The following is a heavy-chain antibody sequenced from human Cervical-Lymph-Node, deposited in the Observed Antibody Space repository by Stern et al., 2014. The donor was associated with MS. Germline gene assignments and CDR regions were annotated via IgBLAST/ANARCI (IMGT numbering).Heavy chain of an antibody. CDR1: GNTLTELS. Sequence: VQLLQSGAEVKKPGASVKVSCKVSGNTLTELSMHWVRQAPGKWLEWMGGFDPEDGETVYAQKFQGRLTMTEDTSTDTASMELTSLRSEDTAVYYCATLSGSAWTHFDYWGQGTLVTVSS. V-gene: IGHV1-24*01. CDR2: FDPEDGET. J-gene: IGHJ4*02. D-gene: IGHD6-19*01. CDR3: ATLSGSAWTHFDY.